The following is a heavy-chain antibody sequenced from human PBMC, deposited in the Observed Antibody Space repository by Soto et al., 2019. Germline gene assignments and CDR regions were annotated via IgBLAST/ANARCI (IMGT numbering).Heavy chain of an antibody. CDR1: GFTFTSAW. J-gene: IGHJ6*02. V-gene: IGHV3-15*07. CDR2: IKSKTDGGTT. CDR3: TTGPPRGFLEWLDPPDYYYYYGMDV. D-gene: IGHD3-3*01. Sequence: PGGSLRLSCAASGFTFTSAWMNWVRQAPGKGLEWVGRIKSKTDGGTTDYAAPVKGRFTISRDDSKNTLYLQMNSLKTEDTAVYYCTTGPPRGFLEWLDPPDYYYYYGMDVWGQGTTVTVSS.